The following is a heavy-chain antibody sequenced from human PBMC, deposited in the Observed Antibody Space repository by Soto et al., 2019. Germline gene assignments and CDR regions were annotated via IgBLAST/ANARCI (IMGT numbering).Heavy chain of an antibody. D-gene: IGHD6-19*01. CDR1: RFNFSAAW. CDR3: APVPDSSGPT. V-gene: IGHV3-15*07. J-gene: IGHJ4*02. Sequence: EMQLVQSGGGLVKAGGSLRLSCVASRFNFSAAWLNWIRQAPGQGLEWVGRIKPKSEGETADYTAPVRGRVTISRDDSQNTLHLQIDSLKTEDTAVDYCAPVPDSSGPTWGLGVLVTVSS. CDR2: IKPKSEGETA.